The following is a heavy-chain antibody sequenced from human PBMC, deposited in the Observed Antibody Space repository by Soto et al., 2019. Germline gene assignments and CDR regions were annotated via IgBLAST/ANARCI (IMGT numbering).Heavy chain of an antibody. V-gene: IGHV1-18*01. CDR3: ATAVGLMESKTAFDI. Sequence: ASVKVSCKASGYTFTSYGISWVRQAPGQGLEWMGWISAYNGNTNYAQKLQGRVTMTTDTSTSTAYMELRSLRSEDTAVYYCATAVGLMESKTAFDIWGQGTKVTVSS. CDR2: ISAYNGNT. D-gene: IGHD2-8*01. CDR1: GYTFTSYG. J-gene: IGHJ3*02.